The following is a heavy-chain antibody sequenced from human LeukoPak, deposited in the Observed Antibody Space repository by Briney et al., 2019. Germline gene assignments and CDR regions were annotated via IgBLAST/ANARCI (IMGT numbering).Heavy chain of an antibody. Sequence: GGSLRLSCAASGFTFSSYAMSWVRQAPGKGPEWVSAISGSGGSTYYADSVKGRFTISRDNSKNTLYLQMNSLRAEDTAVYYCAKDYRSSRPRYGMDVWGQGTTVTVSS. CDR1: GFTFSSYA. J-gene: IGHJ6*02. CDR2: ISGSGGST. CDR3: AKDYRSSRPRYGMDV. V-gene: IGHV3-23*01. D-gene: IGHD3-16*02.